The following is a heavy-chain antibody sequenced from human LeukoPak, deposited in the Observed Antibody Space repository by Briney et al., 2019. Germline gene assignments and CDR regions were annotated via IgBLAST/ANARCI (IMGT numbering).Heavy chain of an antibody. CDR1: GYTFTGYY. V-gene: IGHV1-46*01. CDR2: INPSGGTT. J-gene: IGHJ4*02. D-gene: IGHD3-22*01. CDR3: ARDLSHRYYHRTGYAFDY. Sequence: ASVKVSCKASGYTFTGYYMNWVRQAPGQGLEWMGIINPSGGTTNYAQKFQGRVTMTRDTSTSTLYMDLSSLRSEDTAVYYCARDLSHRYYHRTGYAFDYWGQGTLVTVSS.